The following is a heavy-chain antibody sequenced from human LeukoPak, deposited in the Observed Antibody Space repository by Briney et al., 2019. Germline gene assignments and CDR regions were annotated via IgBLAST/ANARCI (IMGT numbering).Heavy chain of an antibody. CDR1: GFTFSSYS. J-gene: IGHJ4*02. CDR3: ARDAPGYGDYFDY. V-gene: IGHV3-21*01. Sequence: PGGSLRLSCAASGFTFSSYSMNWVRQAPGKGLEWVSSISSSSSYIYYADSVKGRFTISRDNAKNSLYLQMNSLRAEDTAVYYCARDAPGYGDYFDYWGQGTLVTVSS. D-gene: IGHD4-17*01. CDR2: ISSSSSYI.